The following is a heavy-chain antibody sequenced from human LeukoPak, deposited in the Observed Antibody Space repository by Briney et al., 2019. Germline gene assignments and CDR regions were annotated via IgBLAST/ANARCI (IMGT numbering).Heavy chain of an antibody. CDR1: GFTVSSNY. V-gene: IGHV3-48*02. CDR3: ARYFGDPQGLDV. Sequence: PGRSLRLSCAASGFTVSSNYMSWVRQTPGKGLEWVSYISGSSDPIYYADSVKGRFTISRDNAKNSLYLQMNSLRDEDTAVYYCARYFGDPQGLDVWGRGTTVTVSS. D-gene: IGHD3-10*01. J-gene: IGHJ6*02. CDR2: ISGSSDPI.